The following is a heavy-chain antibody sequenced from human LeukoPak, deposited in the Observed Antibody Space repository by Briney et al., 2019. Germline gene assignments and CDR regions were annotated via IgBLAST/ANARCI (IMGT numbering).Heavy chain of an antibody. J-gene: IGHJ4*02. Sequence: PGGSLGLSCAASGFTFNIYWMSWVRQAPGKGLEWLANINQDGSVKYFVDSVKGRFTISRDNAKNSLYLQMNSLRAEDTAVYYCARIGYSSSSFDYWGQGTQVTVSS. D-gene: IGHD6-13*01. CDR3: ARIGYSSSSFDY. CDR1: GFTFNIYW. CDR2: INQDGSVK. V-gene: IGHV3-7*01.